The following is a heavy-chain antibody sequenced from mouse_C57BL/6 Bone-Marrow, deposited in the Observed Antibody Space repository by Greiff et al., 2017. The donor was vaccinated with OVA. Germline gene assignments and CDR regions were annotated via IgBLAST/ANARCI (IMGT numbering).Heavy chain of an antibody. CDR3: ARSYYGSSYAVDY. V-gene: IGHV1-52*01. CDR2: IDPSDSET. D-gene: IGHD1-1*01. J-gene: IGHJ2*01. Sequence: QVQLQQPGAELVRPGSSVKLSCKASGYTFTSYWMHWVKQRPIQGLEWIGNIDPSDSETHYNQKFKDKATLTVDKSSSTAYMQLSSLTSEDSAVYYCARSYYGSSYAVDYWGQGTTLTVSS. CDR1: GYTFTSYW.